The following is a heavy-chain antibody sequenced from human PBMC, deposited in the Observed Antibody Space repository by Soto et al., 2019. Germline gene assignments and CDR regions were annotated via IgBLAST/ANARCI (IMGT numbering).Heavy chain of an antibody. Sequence: SETLSLTCTVSGGSISSGGYYWSWIRQHPGKGLEWIGYIYYSGSTYYNPSLKSRVTISVDTSKNQFSLKLSSVTAADTAVYYCARPFRTVTTDHDAFDIWGQGTMVTVSS. D-gene: IGHD4-17*01. CDR2: IYYSGST. CDR1: GGSISSGGYY. J-gene: IGHJ3*02. V-gene: IGHV4-31*03. CDR3: ARPFRTVTTDHDAFDI.